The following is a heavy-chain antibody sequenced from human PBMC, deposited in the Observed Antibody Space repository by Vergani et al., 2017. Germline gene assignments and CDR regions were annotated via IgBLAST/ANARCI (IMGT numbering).Heavy chain of an antibody. Sequence: EVQLVESGGGVVRPGGSLRLSCAASGFTFDDYGMSWVRQAPGKGLEWVSGINWNGGSTGYADSVKGRFTISRDNAKNSLYLQMNSLRAEDTAVYYCARDSYSNYPYYYYGMDVWGQGTTVTVSS. CDR1: GFTFDDYG. CDR2: INWNGGST. D-gene: IGHD4-11*01. J-gene: IGHJ6*02. CDR3: ARDSYSNYPYYYYGMDV. V-gene: IGHV3-20*04.